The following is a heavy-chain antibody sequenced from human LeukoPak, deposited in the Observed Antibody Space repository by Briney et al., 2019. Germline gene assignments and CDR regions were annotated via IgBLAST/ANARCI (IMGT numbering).Heavy chain of an antibody. V-gene: IGHV4-4*02. CDR1: GGTNRNSNW. Sequence: SGTLSLTCAVSGGTNRNSNWWRWVRQPPGKGLEWIGEIYHTGSTHFNPSLKSRLTISVDKSENQFSLKLSSVTAADTAVYYCARAGDDVYAYFYYWGXGTLVTVSS. J-gene: IGHJ4*01. CDR3: ARAGDDVYAYFYY. D-gene: IGHD3-16*01. CDR2: IYHTGST.